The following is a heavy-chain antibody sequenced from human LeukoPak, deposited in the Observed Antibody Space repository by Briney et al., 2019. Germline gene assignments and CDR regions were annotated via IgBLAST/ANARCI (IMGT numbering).Heavy chain of an antibody. CDR3: ARRDSSGWYYFDY. D-gene: IGHD6-19*01. CDR1: GFTFSSYW. J-gene: IGHJ4*02. CDR2: IKQDGSEE. Sequence: GGSLRLSCAASGFTFSSYWMSWVRQAPGKGLEWVANIKQDGSEEYYVDSVKGRFTISRDNAKNSLSLQMNSLRAEDTAVYYCARRDSSGWYYFDYWGQGTLVTVSS. V-gene: IGHV3-7*01.